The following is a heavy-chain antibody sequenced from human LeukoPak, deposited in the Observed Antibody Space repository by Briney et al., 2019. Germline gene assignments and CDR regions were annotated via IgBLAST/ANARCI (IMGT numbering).Heavy chain of an antibody. D-gene: IGHD3-10*01. CDR2: INHSGST. V-gene: IGHV4-34*01. Sequence: SETLSLTCAVYGGSFSGYYWSWIRQPPGKGLEWIGEINHSGSTNYNPSLKSRVTISVDTSKNQFSLKLSSVTVADTAVYYCARLPTYYYGSESYSNHFRGGDYWGQGTLVTVSS. J-gene: IGHJ4*02. CDR1: GGSFSGYY. CDR3: ARLPTYYYGSESYSNHFRGGDY.